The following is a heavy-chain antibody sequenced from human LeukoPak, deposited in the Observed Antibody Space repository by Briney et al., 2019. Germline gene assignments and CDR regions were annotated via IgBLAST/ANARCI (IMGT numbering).Heavy chain of an antibody. D-gene: IGHD3-22*01. Sequence: ASVKVSCKASRGTFSSYAISWVRQAPGQGLEWMGGIIPIFGTANYAQKFQGRVTITADESTSTAYMEPSSLRSEDTAVYYCARAPVTYYYDNHLGYFDHWGQGTLVTVSS. V-gene: IGHV1-69*13. CDR2: IIPIFGTA. J-gene: IGHJ4*02. CDR3: ARAPVTYYYDNHLGYFDH. CDR1: RGTFSSYA.